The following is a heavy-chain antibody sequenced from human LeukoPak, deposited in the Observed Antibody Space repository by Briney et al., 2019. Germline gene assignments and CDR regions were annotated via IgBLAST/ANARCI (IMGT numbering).Heavy chain of an antibody. CDR3: AREEFLHEIDSSGYFVY. J-gene: IGHJ4*02. CDR1: GCSITGYY. V-gene: IGHV4-4*07. CDR2: VYSSGVG. D-gene: IGHD3-22*01. Sequence: SETLSLTCTVSGCSITGYYWNWIRQPAGQGLEWLGRVYSSGVGNYNPSLTSRVTMSVDTSKNQFSLKLTSLTAADTAVYYCAREEFLHEIDSSGYFVYWGQGTLVTVSS.